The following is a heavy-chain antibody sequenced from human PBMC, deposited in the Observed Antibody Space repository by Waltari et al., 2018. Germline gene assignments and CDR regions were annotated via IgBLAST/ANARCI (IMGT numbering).Heavy chain of an antibody. V-gene: IGHV1-3*01. D-gene: IGHD2-15*01. CDR2: INAGNGNT. Sequence: QAQLVQSGAEVKKPGASVKVSCKASGYTFTSYAMHWVRQAPGQRLEWMGWINAGNGNTKYSQKFQGRVTITRDTSASTAYMELSSLRSEDTAVYYCARGWDCSGGSCYFWYFDLWGRGTLVTVSS. J-gene: IGHJ2*01. CDR3: ARGWDCSGGSCYFWYFDL. CDR1: GYTFTSYA.